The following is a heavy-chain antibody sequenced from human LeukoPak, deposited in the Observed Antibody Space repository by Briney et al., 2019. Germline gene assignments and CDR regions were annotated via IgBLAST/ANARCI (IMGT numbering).Heavy chain of an antibody. CDR3: ARDMKSSVGSSGYYYWDY. Sequence: EASVKVSCKASGGTFSSYAISWVRQAPGQGLEWMGGIIPIFGTANYAQKFQGRVTITTDESTSTAYMELSSLRSEDTAVHYCARDMKSSVGSSGYYYWDYWGQGTLVTVSS. CDR2: IIPIFGTA. V-gene: IGHV1-69*05. CDR1: GGTFSSYA. J-gene: IGHJ4*02. D-gene: IGHD3-22*01.